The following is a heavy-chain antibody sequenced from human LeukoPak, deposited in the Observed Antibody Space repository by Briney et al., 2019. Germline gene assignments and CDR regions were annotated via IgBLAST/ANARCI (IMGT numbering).Heavy chain of an antibody. Sequence: GASVKVSCKASGYTFTSYYMHWVRQAPGQGLEWIGIINPSGGSTSYAQKFQGRVTMTRDTSTSTVYMELSSLRSEDTAVYYCVRDTIFGVVMTYYFDYWGQGTLVTVSS. D-gene: IGHD3-3*01. J-gene: IGHJ4*02. CDR1: GYTFTSYY. CDR2: INPSGGST. CDR3: VRDTIFGVVMTYYFDY. V-gene: IGHV1-46*01.